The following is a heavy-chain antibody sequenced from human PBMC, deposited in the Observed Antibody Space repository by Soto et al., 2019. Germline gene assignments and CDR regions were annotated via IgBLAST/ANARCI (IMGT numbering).Heavy chain of an antibody. CDR2: INHSGRV. CDR3: STRAYDTNGYYRFDP. Sequence: SETLSLTCAVYGGSFSGHSWTWIRQSPGKGLGWIGDINHSGRVNYSPSLKSRVTISLDTSKNQFSLTLSAVTAADTAMYYCSTRAYDTNGYYRFDPWGQGTLVTVSS. CDR1: GGSFSGHS. V-gene: IGHV4-34*01. D-gene: IGHD3-22*01. J-gene: IGHJ5*01.